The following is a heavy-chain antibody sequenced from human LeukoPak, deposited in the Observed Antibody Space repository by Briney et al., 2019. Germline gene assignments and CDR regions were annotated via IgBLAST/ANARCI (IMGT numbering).Heavy chain of an antibody. CDR3: ARANALYCSSTSCLFDY. CDR2: INPNSGGT. D-gene: IGHD2-2*01. V-gene: IGHV1-2*02. CDR1: GYTFTDYY. Sequence: ASVKVSCKASGYTFTDYYIHWVRQAPGQGVEWMAWINPNSGGTYYAQNFHDRITLTRDTSISTAYMELSRLRSDDTAIYYCARANALYCSSTSCLFDYWGQGTLVTVSS. J-gene: IGHJ4*02.